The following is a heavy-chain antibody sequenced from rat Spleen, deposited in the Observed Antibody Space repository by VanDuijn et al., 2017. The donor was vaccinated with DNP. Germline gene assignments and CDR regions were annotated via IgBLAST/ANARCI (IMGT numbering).Heavy chain of an antibody. CDR2: IIYDGSRT. Sequence: EVQLVESGGDLVQPGRSMKLSCAASGFTFSSFSMAWVRQSTKGLEWVATIIYDGSRTYYRDSVKGRFTISRESAKSILHLQMDSLRSEDTATYYCATQNYYSGTLYATDAWGQGTSVTVSS. J-gene: IGHJ4*01. V-gene: IGHV5S10*01. CDR3: ATQNYYSGTLYATDA. D-gene: IGHD1-1*01. CDR1: GFTFSSFS.